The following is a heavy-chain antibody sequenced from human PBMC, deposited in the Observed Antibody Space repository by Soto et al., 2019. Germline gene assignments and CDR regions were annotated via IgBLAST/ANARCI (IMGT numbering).Heavy chain of an antibody. Sequence: QVQLVESGGGVVQPGRALRLSCAASGFSFSDYVMHWVRQAPGKGLDWVAVMWYHGRDLFYADSVKGRFTISRDNSKNTLYLQMNSLRAEDTAVYYCASDKGRQSRNFIFDTWGQGTMVTVSS. J-gene: IGHJ4*02. V-gene: IGHV3-33*01. CDR3: ASDKGRQSRNFIFDT. D-gene: IGHD1-1*01. CDR1: GFSFSDYV. CDR2: MWYHGRDL.